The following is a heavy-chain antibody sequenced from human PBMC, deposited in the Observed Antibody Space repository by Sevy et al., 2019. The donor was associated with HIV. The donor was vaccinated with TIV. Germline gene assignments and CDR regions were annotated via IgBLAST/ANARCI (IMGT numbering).Heavy chain of an antibody. Sequence: ASVKVSCKVSGYTLTKLSIHWVRQAPGKGLEWMEDFDPQDGETIYAERFQGRLTMTVDTSTDTAYMELSSLTSEDTAVYYCATVTSRYYSGASSYQGDWFDPWGQGTLVTVSS. V-gene: IGHV1-24*01. CDR1: GYTLTKLS. D-gene: IGHD2-15*01. J-gene: IGHJ5*02. CDR3: ATVTSRYYSGASSYQGDWFDP. CDR2: FDPQDGET.